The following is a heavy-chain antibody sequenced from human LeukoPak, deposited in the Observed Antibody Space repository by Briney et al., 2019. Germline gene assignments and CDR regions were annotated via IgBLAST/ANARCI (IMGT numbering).Heavy chain of an antibody. CDR2: IYPGDSDT. V-gene: IGHV5-51*01. CDR1: GYSFTSYW. Sequence: GESLKISCKGSGYSFTSYWIGWVRQMPGKGLEWMGIIYPGDSDTRYSPSFQGQVTISTDKSISTAYLQWSSLKVSDTAMYYCARPAARMRDAFDIWGQGTMVTVSS. CDR3: ARPAARMRDAFDI. D-gene: IGHD6-13*01. J-gene: IGHJ3*02.